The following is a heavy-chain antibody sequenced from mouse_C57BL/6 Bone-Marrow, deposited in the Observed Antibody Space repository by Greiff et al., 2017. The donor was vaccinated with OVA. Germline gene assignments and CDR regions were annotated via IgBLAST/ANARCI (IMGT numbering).Heavy chain of an antibody. CDR1: GFTFSSYA. V-gene: IGHV5-4*03. CDR3: ARAPPWFAY. Sequence: EVMLVESGGGLVKPGGSLKLSCAASGFTFSSYAMSWVRQTPEKRLEWVATISDGGSYTYYPDNVKGRFTISRDNAKNNLYLQMSHLKSEDTAMYYCARAPPWFAYWGQGTLVTVSA. J-gene: IGHJ3*01. CDR2: ISDGGSYT.